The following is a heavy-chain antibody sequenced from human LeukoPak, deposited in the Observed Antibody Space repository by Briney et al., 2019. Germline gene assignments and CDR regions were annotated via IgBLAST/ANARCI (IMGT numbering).Heavy chain of an antibody. CDR3: ARPYSSSSYYYGMDV. V-gene: IGHV1-69*13. CDR1: GGTFSSYG. Sequence: SVTVSCTASGGTFSSYGISWVRQAPGQGIEWMGGIIPIFGTANYAQKFQGRVTITADESTSTAYMELSSLRSEDTAVYYCARPYSSSSYYYGMDVWGQGTTVTVSS. D-gene: IGHD6-6*01. CDR2: IIPIFGTA. J-gene: IGHJ6*02.